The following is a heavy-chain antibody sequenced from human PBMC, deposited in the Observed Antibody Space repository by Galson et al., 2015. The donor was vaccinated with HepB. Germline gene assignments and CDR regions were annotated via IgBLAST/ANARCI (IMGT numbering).Heavy chain of an antibody. CDR2: IYHSGST. Sequence: ETLSLTCTVSGYSISSGYYWGWIRQPPGKGLEWIGSIYHSGSTYYNPSLKSRVTISVDTSKNQFSLKLSSVTAADTAVYYCARGTTMIVVVPFDYWGQGTLVTVSS. CDR3: ARGTTMIVVVPFDY. J-gene: IGHJ4*02. V-gene: IGHV4-38-2*02. CDR1: GYSISSGYY. D-gene: IGHD3-22*01.